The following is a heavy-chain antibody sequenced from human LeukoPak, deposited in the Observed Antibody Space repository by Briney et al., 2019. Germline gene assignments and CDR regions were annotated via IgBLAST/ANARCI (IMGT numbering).Heavy chain of an antibody. J-gene: IGHJ1*01. V-gene: IGHV3-48*01. CDR2: ISTSGTTI. D-gene: IGHD3-22*01. CDR3: ARDRYYDSSGYYPY. Sequence: GGSLRLSCAASGFTFRSYSLNWFRQAPGKGLEWISYISTSGTTIYYADSVKGRFTISRDNAKNSLYLQMNSLRAEDTAVYYCARDRYYDSSGYYPYWGQGTLVTVSS. CDR1: GFTFRSYS.